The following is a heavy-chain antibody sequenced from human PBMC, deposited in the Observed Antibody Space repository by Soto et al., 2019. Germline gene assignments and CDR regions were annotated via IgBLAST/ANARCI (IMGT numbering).Heavy chain of an antibody. Sequence: EVQLLESGGGLVQPGGSLRLSCAASGFTFSSYAMSWVRQAPGKGLEWVSAISGSGGSTYYADSVKGRFTISRDNSKNTLYLQMNRLSAEDTAVYYCAKGGAFYGDYGVDYWGQGTLVTVSS. D-gene: IGHD4-17*01. J-gene: IGHJ4*02. CDR2: ISGSGGST. V-gene: IGHV3-23*01. CDR1: GFTFSSYA. CDR3: AKGGAFYGDYGVDY.